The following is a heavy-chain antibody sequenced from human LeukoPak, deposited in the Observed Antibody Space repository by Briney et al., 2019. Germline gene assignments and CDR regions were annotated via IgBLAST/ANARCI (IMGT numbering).Heavy chain of an antibody. Sequence: GGSLRLSCVGSGFRFSRYAMSWVRQAPGKGLEWVATIHYIRDGPYYADSVEGRFTISRDDSKNTVYLQMNSLRVEDTAIYYCARCVTGWPNWFASWGQGTLVTVSS. D-gene: IGHD6-19*01. CDR2: IHYIRDGP. J-gene: IGHJ5*01. CDR3: ARCVTGWPNWFAS. V-gene: IGHV3-23*01. CDR1: GFRFSRYA.